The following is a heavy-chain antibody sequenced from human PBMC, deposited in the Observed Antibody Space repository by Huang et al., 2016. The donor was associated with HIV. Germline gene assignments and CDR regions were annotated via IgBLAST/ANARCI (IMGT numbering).Heavy chain of an antibody. Sequence: QVQLVQSGAEVKKPGASVKVSCKASGYTFSSFGISWVRQAPGQGLEWVGRSSVDNGNTKFAQKFQGILTMTTDTSTSTAYMELRSLRSDDTAVYYCARGGGIQLWLLGYYYMDVWGNGTTVTVSS. CDR1: GYTFSSFG. CDR2: SSVDNGNT. D-gene: IGHD5-18*01. J-gene: IGHJ6*03. CDR3: ARGGGIQLWLLGYYYMDV. V-gene: IGHV1-18*01.